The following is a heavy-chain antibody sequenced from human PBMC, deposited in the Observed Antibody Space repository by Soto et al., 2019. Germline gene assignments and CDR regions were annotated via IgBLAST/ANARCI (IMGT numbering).Heavy chain of an antibody. CDR3: ASLDPAYYFDY. J-gene: IGHJ4*02. D-gene: IGHD2-15*01. CDR1: GGSISSSSHY. Sequence: QLQLQESGPGLVKPSETLSLTCTVSGGSISSSSHYWGWIRQPPGKGLEWIGTIYYSGSTFYNPSLKSRVTISVDTSKNQFSLRLSSVTAADTAVFYCASLDPAYYFDYWGQGTLVTVSS. CDR2: IYYSGST. V-gene: IGHV4-39*01.